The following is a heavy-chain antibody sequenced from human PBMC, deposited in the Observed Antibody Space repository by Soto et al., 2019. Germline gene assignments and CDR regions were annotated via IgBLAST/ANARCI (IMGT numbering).Heavy chain of an antibody. J-gene: IGHJ4*02. CDR3: ARGGCSGGSCYSPHFDY. Sequence: ASVKVSCKASGYTFTSYDINWVRQATGQGLEWMGWMNPNSGNTGYAQKFQGRVTMTRNTSISTAYMELSSLRSEDTAVYYCARGGCSGGSCYSPHFDYWGQGTLVTVSS. V-gene: IGHV1-8*01. CDR1: GYTFTSYD. D-gene: IGHD2-15*01. CDR2: MNPNSGNT.